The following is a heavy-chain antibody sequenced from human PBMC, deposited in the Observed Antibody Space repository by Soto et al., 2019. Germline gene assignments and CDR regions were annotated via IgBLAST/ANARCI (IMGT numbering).Heavy chain of an antibody. J-gene: IGHJ5*01. CDR2: IYWNDDK. V-gene: IGHV2-5*01. D-gene: IGHD3-22*01. CDR3: AHSRSITMIVVVNWFDP. Sequence: QITLKESGPTLVKPTQTLTLTCTFSGFSLSTSGVGVGWIRQPPGKALEWXALIYWNDDKRYSPSLKSRLTITKDTSKNQVVLTMTNMDPVDTATYYCAHSRSITMIVVVNWFDPWGQGTLVTVSS. CDR1: GFSLSTSGVG.